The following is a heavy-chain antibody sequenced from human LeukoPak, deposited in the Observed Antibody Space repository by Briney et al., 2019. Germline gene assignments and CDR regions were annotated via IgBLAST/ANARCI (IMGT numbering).Heavy chain of an antibody. D-gene: IGHD3-22*01. Sequence: WASVKVSCKASGGTFSSYAISWVRQAPGQGLEWMGGIIPIFGTANYAQKFQGRVTITADESTSTAYMELSSLRSEDTAVYYCAGDSHYYDSSGSVFDYWGQGTLVTVSS. V-gene: IGHV1-69*13. CDR3: AGDSHYYDSSGSVFDY. J-gene: IGHJ4*02. CDR2: IIPIFGTA. CDR1: GGTFSSYA.